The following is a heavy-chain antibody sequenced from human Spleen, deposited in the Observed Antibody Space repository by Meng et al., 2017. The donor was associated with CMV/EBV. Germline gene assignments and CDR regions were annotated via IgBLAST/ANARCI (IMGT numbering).Heavy chain of an antibody. CDR1: GYFFTGYH. Sequence: ASVKVSCKASGYFFTGYHIHWVRQAPGQGLECIGIINPSGGSTSYAQKFQGRVTMTRDTSTSTVYMELSSLRSEDSAVYYCARAYSGSYFDYWGQGTLVTVSS. V-gene: IGHV1-46*01. CDR2: INPSGGST. CDR3: ARAYSGSYFDY. D-gene: IGHD1-26*01. J-gene: IGHJ4*02.